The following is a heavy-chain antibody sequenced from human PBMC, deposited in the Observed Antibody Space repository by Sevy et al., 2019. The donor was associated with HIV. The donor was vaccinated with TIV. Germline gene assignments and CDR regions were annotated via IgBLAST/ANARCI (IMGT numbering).Heavy chain of an antibody. Sequence: GGSLRLSCAASGFSFSSYAMNWVRLAPGKGLEWVSSISSTLGYIYYADSVKGRFTISRDNAKNSLYLQMNSLRAEDTAVYYCARHTVTTIRGAFDFWGQGTMVTVSS. CDR2: ISSTLGYI. D-gene: IGHD4-17*01. CDR3: ARHTVTTIRGAFDF. CDR1: GFSFSSYA. J-gene: IGHJ3*01. V-gene: IGHV3-21*01.